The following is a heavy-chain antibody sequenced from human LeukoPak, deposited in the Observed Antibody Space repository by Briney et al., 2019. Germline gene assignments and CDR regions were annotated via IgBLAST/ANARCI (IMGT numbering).Heavy chain of an antibody. D-gene: IGHD2-15*01. CDR1: GGSISSYY. Sequence: SETLSLTCTVSGGSISSYYWSWIRQPPGKGLEWIGYIYYSGSTNYNPSLKSRVTISVDTSKNQFSLKLSSVTAADTAVYYCARCSGAATRFDYWGQGTLVTVSP. CDR3: ARCSGAATRFDY. V-gene: IGHV4-59*01. CDR2: IYYSGST. J-gene: IGHJ4*02.